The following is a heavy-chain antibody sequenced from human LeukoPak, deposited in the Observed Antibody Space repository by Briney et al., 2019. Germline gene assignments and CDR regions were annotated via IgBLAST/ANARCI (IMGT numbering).Heavy chain of an antibody. J-gene: IGHJ4*02. CDR2: ISPNSDDT. CDR1: GYTFTGYY. CDR3: ARGGFDY. Sequence: ASVKVSCKASGYTFTGYYLHWVRQAPGQGLEWMGWISPNSDDTNYAQKFRGRVNMTRDTPISTAYMELSRLRSDDTAIYYCARGGFDYWGQGTLVTVSS. V-gene: IGHV1-2*02.